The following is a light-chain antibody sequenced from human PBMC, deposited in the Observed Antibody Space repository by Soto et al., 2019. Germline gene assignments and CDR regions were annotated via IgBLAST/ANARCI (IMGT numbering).Light chain of an antibody. J-gene: IGLJ1*01. V-gene: IGLV2-8*01. CDR3: SSYAGSSNV. CDR2: EVN. Sequence: QSALTQPPSASGSPGQSVAISCTGTNSDVGGYNYVSWYQQHPGKAPKLMIYEVNKRPSGVPDRSSGSKSGNTASLTVSGLQAEDEADYYCSSYAGSSNVFGTGTKVTVL. CDR1: NSDVGGYNY.